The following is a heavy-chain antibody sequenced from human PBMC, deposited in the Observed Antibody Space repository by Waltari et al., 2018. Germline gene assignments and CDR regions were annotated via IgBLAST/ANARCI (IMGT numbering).Heavy chain of an antibody. D-gene: IGHD7-27*01. Sequence: QVQLVESGGGVVQPGGSLRLSCAASGFTFSSYGMHWVRQAPGKGLEWVAFIRYDGSNKYYADSVKGRFTISRDNSKNTLYLQMNSLRAEDTAVYYCAKDGLGMQSYFDYWGQGTLVTVSS. CDR1: GFTFSSYG. J-gene: IGHJ4*02. V-gene: IGHV3-30*02. CDR2: IRYDGSNK. CDR3: AKDGLGMQSYFDY.